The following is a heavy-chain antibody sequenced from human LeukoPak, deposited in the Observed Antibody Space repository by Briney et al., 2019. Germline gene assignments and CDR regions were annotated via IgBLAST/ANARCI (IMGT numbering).Heavy chain of an antibody. CDR2: ISHDGSNK. CDR1: GFTFSSYG. J-gene: IGHJ6*02. Sequence: GGSLRLSCAASGFTFSSYGMHWVRQAPGKGLEWVAVISHDGSNKYYADSVKGRFTISRDNSKNTLYLQMNSLRAEDTAVYYCAKVRAGGYYGMDVWGQGTTVTVSS. D-gene: IGHD1-26*01. V-gene: IGHV3-30*18. CDR3: AKVRAGGYYGMDV.